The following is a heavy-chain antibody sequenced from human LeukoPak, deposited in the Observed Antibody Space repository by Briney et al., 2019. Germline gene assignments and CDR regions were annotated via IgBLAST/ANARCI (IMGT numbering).Heavy chain of an antibody. J-gene: IGHJ6*03. CDR3: ARETTGYSSRSYYYYYMDV. V-gene: IGHV4-61*02. CDR1: GGSISSGSYY. CDR2: IYTSGST. Sequence: SETLSLTCTVSGGSISSGSYYWSWIRQPAGKGLEWTGRIYTSGSTNYNPSLKSRVTISVDTSKNQFSLKLSSVTAADTAVYYCARETTGYSSRSYYYYYMDVWGKGTTVTISS. D-gene: IGHD6-13*01.